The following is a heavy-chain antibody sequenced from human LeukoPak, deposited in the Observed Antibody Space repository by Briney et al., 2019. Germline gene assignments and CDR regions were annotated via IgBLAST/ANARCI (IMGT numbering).Heavy chain of an antibody. CDR3: ARACDFWSGYGYYYGMDV. D-gene: IGHD3-3*01. Sequence: ASVKVSCEASGYTFTSYGISWVRQAPGQGLEWMGWISAYNGNTNYAQKLQGRVTMTTDTSTSTAYMELRSLRSDDTAVYYCARACDFWSGYGYYYGMDVWGQGTTVTVSS. CDR2: ISAYNGNT. J-gene: IGHJ6*02. CDR1: GYTFTSYG. V-gene: IGHV1-18*01.